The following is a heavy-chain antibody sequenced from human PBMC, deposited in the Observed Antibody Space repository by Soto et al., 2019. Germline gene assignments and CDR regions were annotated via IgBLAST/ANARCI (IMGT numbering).Heavy chain of an antibody. J-gene: IGHJ6*02. CDR1: GGTFSSYA. Sequence: GASVKVSCKASGGTFSSYAISWVRQAPGQGLEWMGGIIPIFGTANYAQKFQGRVTITADESTSTAYMELSSLRSEDTAVYYCARDFWGVATITDYYYYGMDVWGQGTTVTVSS. CDR2: IIPIFGTA. CDR3: ARDFWGVATITDYYYYGMDV. D-gene: IGHD5-12*01. V-gene: IGHV1-69*13.